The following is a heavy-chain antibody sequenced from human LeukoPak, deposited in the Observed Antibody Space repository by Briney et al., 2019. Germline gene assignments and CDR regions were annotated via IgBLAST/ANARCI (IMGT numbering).Heavy chain of an antibody. CDR1: GGTFSSYA. CDR3: ASSRIAAAGTCFDY. D-gene: IGHD6-13*01. Sequence: ASVKVSCKASGGTFSSYAISWVRQAPGQGLEWMGGIIPIFGTANYAQKFQGRVTITTDESTSTAYMELSSLRSEDTVVYYCASSRIAAAGTCFDYWGQGTLVTVSS. J-gene: IGHJ4*02. V-gene: IGHV1-69*05. CDR2: IIPIFGTA.